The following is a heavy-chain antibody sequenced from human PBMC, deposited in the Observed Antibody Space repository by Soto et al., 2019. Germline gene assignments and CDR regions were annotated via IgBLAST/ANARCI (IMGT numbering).Heavy chain of an antibody. CDR2: IKQDGREK. J-gene: IGHJ4*02. Sequence: PWGSLRISCASSGFTFSIYWTSWVRQAPGKGLEWVANIKQDGREKYYVDSVKGRFTISRDNAGNSVYLEMNSLRAEDTAVYYCARGLALDTATPNNYFDYWGQGTLVTVSS. D-gene: IGHD5-18*01. CDR1: GFTFSIYW. CDR3: ARGLALDTATPNNYFDY. V-gene: IGHV3-7*01.